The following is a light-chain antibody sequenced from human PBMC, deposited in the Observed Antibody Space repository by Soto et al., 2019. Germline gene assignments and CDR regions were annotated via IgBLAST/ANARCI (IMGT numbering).Light chain of an antibody. CDR2: GAS. J-gene: IGKJ5*01. CDR1: QAVYSSL. Sequence: ENVFTPSPGPLSFSPGEGATLSFRATQAVYSSLLAWYQQKPGQAPRLLIYGASSRATGIPDRFSGSGSGTDFTLSISRLEVEDFAVYHCQQYGNAPITFGQGTRLEIK. CDR3: QQYGNAPIT. V-gene: IGKV3-20*01.